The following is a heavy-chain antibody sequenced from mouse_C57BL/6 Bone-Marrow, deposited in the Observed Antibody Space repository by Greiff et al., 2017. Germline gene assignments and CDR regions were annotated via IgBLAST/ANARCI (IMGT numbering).Heavy chain of an antibody. V-gene: IGHV1-69*01. J-gene: IGHJ3*01. Sequence: VQLQPPGAELVMPGASVKLSCKASGYTFTSYWMHWVKQRPGQGLEWIGEIDPSDSYTNYNQKFKGKSTLTVDKSSSTAYMQLSSLTSEDSAVYYCARQFAYWGQGTLVTVSA. CDR1: GYTFTSYW. CDR3: ARQFAY. CDR2: IDPSDSYT.